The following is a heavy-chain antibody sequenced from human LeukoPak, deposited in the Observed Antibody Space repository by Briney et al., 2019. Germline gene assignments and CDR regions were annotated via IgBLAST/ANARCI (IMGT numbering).Heavy chain of an antibody. Sequence: PGGSLRLSCAASGFTFRSYGMHWVRQAPGKGLEWVSAISGSGGSTYYADSVKGRFTISRDNSKNTLYLQMNSLRAEDTAVYYCAKDRRVLLWFGGGGSWFDPWGQGTLVTVSS. D-gene: IGHD3-10*01. J-gene: IGHJ5*02. CDR1: GFTFRSYG. V-gene: IGHV3-23*01. CDR2: ISGSGGST. CDR3: AKDRRVLLWFGGGGSWFDP.